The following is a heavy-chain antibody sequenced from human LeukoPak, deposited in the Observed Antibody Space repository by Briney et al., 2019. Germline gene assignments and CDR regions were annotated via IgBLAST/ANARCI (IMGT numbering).Heavy chain of an antibody. CDR2: IYYSGST. CDR1: GGSINSSY. CDR3: ARVVVVATNWFDP. J-gene: IGHJ5*02. V-gene: IGHV4-59*08. D-gene: IGHD2-15*01. Sequence: SETLSLTCTVSGGSINSSYWNWIRQPPGKGLEWIGYIYYSGSTTYNPSLKSRVTISVDTSKNQFSLKLSSVTAADTAVYYCARVVVVATNWFDPWGQGTLVTVSS.